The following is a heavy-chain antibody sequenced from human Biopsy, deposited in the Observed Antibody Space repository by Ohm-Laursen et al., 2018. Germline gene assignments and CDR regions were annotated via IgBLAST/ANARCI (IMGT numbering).Heavy chain of an antibody. V-gene: IGHV3-23*01. CDR1: GFTFSGHA. Sequence: SLRLSCAASGFTFSGHAMSWVRQAPGKGLECVSIINGGGGSTWYSDPVKGRFTISRDNSKNTLYLQMNSLRAEDTATYFCVKDRRQYNYGYFPDGFDYWGLGTRVTVSS. CDR2: INGGGGST. J-gene: IGHJ4*02. D-gene: IGHD5-18*01. CDR3: VKDRRQYNYGYFPDGFDY.